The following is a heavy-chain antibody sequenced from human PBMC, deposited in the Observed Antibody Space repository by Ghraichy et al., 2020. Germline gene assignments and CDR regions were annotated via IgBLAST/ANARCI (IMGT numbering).Heavy chain of an antibody. CDR1: AFSLSTPGVD. D-gene: IGHD7-27*01. CDR2: IYWDNDK. Sequence: SGPTLVKPTQTLTLTCTFSAFSLSTPGVDVGWIRQPPGKALEWLALIYWDNDKRYSPSLKGRLTIPKDNSTNQVVLTMTNMDPVDTATYYCTHWRTGDNFDYWGQGTLVTVSS. J-gene: IGHJ4*02. V-gene: IGHV2-5*02. CDR3: THWRTGDNFDY.